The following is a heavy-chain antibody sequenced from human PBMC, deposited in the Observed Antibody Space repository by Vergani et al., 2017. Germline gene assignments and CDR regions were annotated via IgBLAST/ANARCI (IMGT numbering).Heavy chain of an antibody. D-gene: IGHD3-10*01. CDR1: GGSIRSGSYY. V-gene: IGHV4-61*02. CDR2: IYTSGST. J-gene: IGHJ4*02. Sequence: QVQLQESGPGLVKPSQTLSLTCTVSGGSIRSGSYYWSWIRQPAGKGLEWIGRIYTSGSTHYNPSLKSRVTISVDTSKNQFSLKLSSVTAADTAVYDCARAMVRGADFDYWGQGTLVTVSS. CDR3: ARAMVRGADFDY.